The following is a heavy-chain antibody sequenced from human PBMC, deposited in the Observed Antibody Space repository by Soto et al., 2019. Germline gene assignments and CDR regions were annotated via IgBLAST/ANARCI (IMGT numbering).Heavy chain of an antibody. Sequence: ASVKVSCKVSGYTLTELSIHWVRQAPGKGLEWMGGFDPEDGETVYAQKFQGRVTMTEDTSTDTAYMDLSSLRSEDTAVYYCASPLPVEPGNYYFYGVDVWGQGTTVTVSS. J-gene: IGHJ6*02. CDR3: ASPLPVEPGNYYFYGVDV. D-gene: IGHD1-1*01. CDR1: GYTLTELS. V-gene: IGHV1-24*01. CDR2: FDPEDGET.